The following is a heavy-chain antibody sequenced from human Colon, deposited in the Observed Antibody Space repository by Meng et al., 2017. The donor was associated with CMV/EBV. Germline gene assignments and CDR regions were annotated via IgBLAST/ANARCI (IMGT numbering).Heavy chain of an antibody. V-gene: IGHV3-21*02. CDR1: GITFTDSD. D-gene: IGHD7-27*01. CDR3: ARDPNWGSGY. CDR2: INVNGNSA. Sequence: EVQLVESRGXXXXXGXSLXLSCVVSGITFTDSDMSWVRQAPGKGLEWVSSINVNGNSAAYADSVRGRFTISRDNARNSLYLQMNSLRVEDTAFYYCARDPNWGSGYWGQGTLVTVSS. J-gene: IGHJ4*02.